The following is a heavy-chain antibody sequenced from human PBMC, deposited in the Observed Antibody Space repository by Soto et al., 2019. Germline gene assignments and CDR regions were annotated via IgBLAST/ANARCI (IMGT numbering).Heavy chain of an antibody. CDR1: GGSISSYY. J-gene: IGHJ2*01. CDR2: IYYSGST. CDR3: ARPQVSGPNWYFDL. V-gene: IGHV4-59*08. Sequence: QVQLQESGPGLVKPSETLSLTCTVSGGSISSYYWSWIRQPPGKGLEWIGYIYYSGSTNYNPSLKRRVTISVDTYKTLSSLKVSCVTAADTSVYYCARPQVSGPNWYFDLWGRGTLVTVSS.